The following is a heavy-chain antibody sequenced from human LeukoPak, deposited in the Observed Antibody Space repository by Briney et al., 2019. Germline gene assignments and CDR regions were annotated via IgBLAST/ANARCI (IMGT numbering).Heavy chain of an antibody. V-gene: IGHV3-21*01. CDR1: RFTFTDYT. CDR3: ARWGNYKVMDV. Sequence: GGSLRLSCAASRFTFTDYTMNWVRQAPGKGLEWVSSISSSSSYINYADSVKGRFTISRDNAKNSVYLQMNNLRAEDTAVYYCARWGNYKVMDVWGQGTTVTVSS. J-gene: IGHJ6*02. CDR2: ISSSSSYI. D-gene: IGHD1-7*01.